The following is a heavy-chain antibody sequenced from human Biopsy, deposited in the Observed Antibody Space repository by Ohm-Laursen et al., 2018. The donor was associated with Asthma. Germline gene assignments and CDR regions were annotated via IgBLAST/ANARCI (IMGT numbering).Heavy chain of an antibody. CDR3: ASDFPKDYVRYNFQF. CDR2: HDHEEGGT. Sequence: ASVKVSCKISGYSLTDLSMHWVRQAPGQGLEWMGGHDHEEGGTVNARRFQGRVTMTEDTSTDTAYMELSSLSTDDTAVYYCASDFPKDYVRYNFQFWGQGTLVTVSS. CDR1: GYSLTDLS. V-gene: IGHV1-24*01. D-gene: IGHD4-17*01. J-gene: IGHJ4*02.